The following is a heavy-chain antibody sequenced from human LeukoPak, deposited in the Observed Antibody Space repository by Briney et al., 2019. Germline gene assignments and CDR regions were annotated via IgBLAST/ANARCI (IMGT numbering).Heavy chain of an antibody. CDR1: GFTFNDYG. CDR2: TYSGGST. D-gene: IGHD1-26*01. CDR3: ASGIRAFDN. Sequence: GGSLRLSCAASGFTFNDYGMHWVRQAPGKGLEWVSVTYSGGSTYYADSVKGRCTISRDNSKNTLYLQMNSLRGEDTAVYYCASGIRAFDNWGQGTLVTVSA. V-gene: IGHV3-66*01. J-gene: IGHJ4*02.